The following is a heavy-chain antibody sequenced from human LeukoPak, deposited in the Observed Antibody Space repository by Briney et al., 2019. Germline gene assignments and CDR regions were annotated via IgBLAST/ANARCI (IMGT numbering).Heavy chain of an antibody. D-gene: IGHD2-21*01. J-gene: IGHJ4*02. CDR3: AKWESQRGVNCYSALDY. V-gene: IGHV3-7*01. Sequence: PGGSLRLSCAASGFTFSNYWMSWVRQAPGKGLEWVANINPDGTTKRNVDSVKGRFTISRDNARNSLYLQMDSLRAEYTAVYYCAKWESQRGVNCYSALDYWGQGALVTVSS. CDR2: INPDGTTK. CDR1: GFTFSNYW.